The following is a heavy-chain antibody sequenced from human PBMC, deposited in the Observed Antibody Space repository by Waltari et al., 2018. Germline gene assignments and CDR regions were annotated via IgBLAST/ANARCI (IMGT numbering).Heavy chain of an antibody. Sequence: QLQLQESGQGLVKPSETLSLTCTVSGGSISSSSYYWGWIRQPPGKGLEWIGSIYYSGSTYYNPSLKSRVTISVDTSKNQFSLKLSSVTAADTAVYYCARHVVPNYYDSSGYYFDYWGQGTLVTVSS. CDR2: IYYSGST. CDR1: GGSISSSSYY. D-gene: IGHD3-22*01. J-gene: IGHJ4*02. V-gene: IGHV4-39*01. CDR3: ARHVVPNYYDSSGYYFDY.